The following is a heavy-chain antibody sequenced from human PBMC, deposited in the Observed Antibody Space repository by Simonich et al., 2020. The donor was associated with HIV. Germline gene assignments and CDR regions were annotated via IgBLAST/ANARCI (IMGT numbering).Heavy chain of an antibody. V-gene: IGHV4-34*01. CDR2: INHSGST. CDR1: GGSFSGYY. D-gene: IGHD4-17*01. Sequence: QVQLQQWGAGLLKPSETLSLTCAVYGGSFSGYYWSWIRQPPGKGLEWVGEINHSGSTNYHPSLKSRVTISVATSNNQFSLKLSSVTAADTAVYYCARRHPTTVTTPYFDYWGQGTLVTVSS. CDR3: ARRHPTTVTTPYFDY. J-gene: IGHJ4*02.